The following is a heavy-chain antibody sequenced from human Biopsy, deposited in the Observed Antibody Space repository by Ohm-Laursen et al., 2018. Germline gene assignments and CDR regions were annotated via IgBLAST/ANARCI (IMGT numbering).Heavy chain of an antibody. Sequence: GTLSLTCAVYGESFNGYYWSWIRQTPGKGLEWIGEINHSGRTNYNPSLKSRVTISVDTSKNQFSLKVRSVTAADTAVYYCVRCVDYYDPYHYYALDVWGQGTTVTVSS. D-gene: IGHD3-22*01. CDR1: GESFNGYY. CDR2: INHSGRT. V-gene: IGHV4-34*01. J-gene: IGHJ6*02. CDR3: VRCVDYYDPYHYYALDV.